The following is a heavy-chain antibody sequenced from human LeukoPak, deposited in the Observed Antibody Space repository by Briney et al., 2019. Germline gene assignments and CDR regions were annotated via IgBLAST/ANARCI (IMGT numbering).Heavy chain of an antibody. V-gene: IGHV1-2*02. Sequence: ASVKVSCKASGYTFTGYYMHWVRQAPGQGLEWMGWINPNSGGTNYAQKFQGRVTMTRDTSISTAYMELSRLRSDDTAVYYCASDRSDTMIVVVNPYYYMDVWGKGTTVTVSS. D-gene: IGHD3-22*01. J-gene: IGHJ6*03. CDR1: GYTFTGYY. CDR3: ASDRSDTMIVVVNPYYYMDV. CDR2: INPNSGGT.